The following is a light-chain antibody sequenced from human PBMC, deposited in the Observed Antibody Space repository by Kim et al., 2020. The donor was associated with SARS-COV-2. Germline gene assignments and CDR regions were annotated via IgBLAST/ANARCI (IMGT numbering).Light chain of an antibody. CDR3: QKYNSAPFA. J-gene: IGKJ3*01. CDR1: QGIRNY. CDR2: AAA. Sequence: DIQMTQSPSSLSASVGDRVTIACRASQGIRNYLAWYQQKPGTVPKLLIYAAATLQSGVPSRFSGSGSGTDFTLTISSVQPEDVATYYWQKYNSAPFAFGPGTKVDIK. V-gene: IGKV1-27*01.